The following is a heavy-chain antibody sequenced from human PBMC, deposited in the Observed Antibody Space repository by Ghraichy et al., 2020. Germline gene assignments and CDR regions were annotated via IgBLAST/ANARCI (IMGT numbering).Heavy chain of an antibody. D-gene: IGHD6-19*01. V-gene: IGHV3-30*03. CDR1: GFTFSSYG. Sequence: GESLNISCAASGFTFSSYGMHWVRQAPGKGLEWVAVISYDGSNKYYADSVKGRFTISRDNSKTTLYLQMNSLRAEDTAVYYCATSSGWPEQSSFWPGDAFDIWGQGTMVTVSS. CDR3: ATSSGWPEQSSFWPGDAFDI. CDR2: ISYDGSNK. J-gene: IGHJ3*02.